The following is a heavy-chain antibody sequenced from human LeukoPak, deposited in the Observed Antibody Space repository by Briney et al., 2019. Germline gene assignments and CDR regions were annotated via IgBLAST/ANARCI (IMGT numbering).Heavy chain of an antibody. J-gene: IGHJ6*04. Sequence: GGSLRLSCAASGFTFSSYSMNWVRPAPGKGLEWVSSISSSRSYIYYADSVKGRFTISRDNAKNSLYLQMNSLRAEDTAVYYCAELGITMIGGVWGKGTTVTISS. CDR2: ISSSRSYI. CDR1: GFTFSSYS. V-gene: IGHV3-21*01. D-gene: IGHD3-10*02. CDR3: AELGITMIGGV.